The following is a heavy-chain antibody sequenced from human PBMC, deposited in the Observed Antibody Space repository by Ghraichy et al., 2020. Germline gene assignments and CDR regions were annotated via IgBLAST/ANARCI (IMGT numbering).Heavy chain of an antibody. J-gene: IGHJ4*02. CDR1: GGSISSYY. CDR3: ARATYSSAWYGGYGY. V-gene: IGHV4-4*07. CDR2: IYTSGST. Sequence: SQTLSLTCTVSGGSISSYYWSWIRQPAGKGLEWIGRIYTSGSTDYNPSLKSRVTMSVDTSKNQFSLELNSVTAADTAVYYCARATYSSAWYGGYGYWGQGTRVTVSS. D-gene: IGHD6-19*01.